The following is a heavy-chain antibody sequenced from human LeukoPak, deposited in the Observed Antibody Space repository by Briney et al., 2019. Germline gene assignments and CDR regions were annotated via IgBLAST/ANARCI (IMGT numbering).Heavy chain of an antibody. Sequence: SETLSLTCAVSGGSITSGDYPWSWIRQPPGKGLEWIGYIYHSGSTYYNPSLKSRVTMSVDMSKNQFSLKLSSVTAADTAVYYCARARGEWFDPWGQGTLVTVSS. V-gene: IGHV4-30-2*01. CDR1: GGSITSGDYP. CDR3: ARARGEWFDP. D-gene: IGHD4-17*01. CDR2: IYHSGST. J-gene: IGHJ5*02.